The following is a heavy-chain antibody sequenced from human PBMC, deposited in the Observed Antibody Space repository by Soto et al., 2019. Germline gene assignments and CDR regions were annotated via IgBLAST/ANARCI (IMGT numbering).Heavy chain of an antibody. CDR2: IIPIFDTA. D-gene: IGHD2-2*01. CDR1: GGTFSSYA. J-gene: IGHJ6*02. CDR3: ARDRGYCSSTSCYSNYTYYYYGMDV. Sequence: SVKVSCKASGGTFSSYAISWVRQAPGQGLEWMGEIIPIFDTANYAQKFQGRVTITADESTSTAYMELSSLRSEDTAVYYCARDRGYCSSTSCYSNYTYYYYGMDVWGQGTTVTVSS. V-gene: IGHV1-69*13.